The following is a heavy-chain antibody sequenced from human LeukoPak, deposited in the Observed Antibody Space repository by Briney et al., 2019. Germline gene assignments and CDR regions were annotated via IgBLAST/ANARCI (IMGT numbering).Heavy chain of an antibody. CDR2: INHSGST. J-gene: IGHJ4*02. Sequence: TSETLSLTCTVSGGSISRYYWSWIRQPPGKGLEWIGEINHSGSTNYNPSLKSRVTISVDTSKNQFSLKLSSVTAADTAVYYCARPSSGYWGQGTLVTVSS. CDR1: GGSISRYY. CDR3: ARPSSGY. V-gene: IGHV4-34*01. D-gene: IGHD3-22*01.